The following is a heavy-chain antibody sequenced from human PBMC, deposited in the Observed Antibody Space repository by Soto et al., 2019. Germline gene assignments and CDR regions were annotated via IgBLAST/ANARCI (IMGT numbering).Heavy chain of an antibody. J-gene: IGHJ6*02. CDR2: IIPIFGTP. V-gene: IGHV1-69*13. CDR1: GGTFTNYA. D-gene: IGHD2-2*01. Sequence: SVKVSCKASGGTFTNYAFSWVRQAPGQELEWMGGIIPIFGTPDYAQKFQGRVTITADESTRTASMELSSLRSDDTAVYYCARERSVGYCITTTCPKPFYYYSMDVWGQGTTVTVSS. CDR3: ARERSVGYCITTTCPKPFYYYSMDV.